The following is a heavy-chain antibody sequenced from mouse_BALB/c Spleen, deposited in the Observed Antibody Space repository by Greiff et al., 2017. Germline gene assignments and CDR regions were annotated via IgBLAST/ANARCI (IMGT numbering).Heavy chain of an antibody. J-gene: IGHJ2*01. Sequence: EVQVVESGGGLVQPGGSRKLSCAASGFTFSSFGMHWVRQAPEKGLEWVAYISSGSSTIYYADTVKGRFTISRDNPKNTLFLQMTSLRSEDTAMYYCARGGTTVVADYWGQGTTLTVSS. CDR1: GFTFSSFG. V-gene: IGHV5-17*02. D-gene: IGHD1-1*01. CDR3: ARGGTTVVADY. CDR2: ISSGSSTI.